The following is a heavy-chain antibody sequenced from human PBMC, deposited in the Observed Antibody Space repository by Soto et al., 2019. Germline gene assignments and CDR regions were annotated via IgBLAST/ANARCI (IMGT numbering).Heavy chain of an antibody. CDR1: GGSISSYF. J-gene: IGHJ4*02. Sequence: PSETLSLTCTVSGGSISSYFWSWIRQPPGKGLEWIGYIDDSGNTNYNPSLKSRVTISVDTSKSQFSLKLSSVIAADTAVYYCARHVVLNLHYFDSWGQGTLVTVSS. V-gene: IGHV4-59*08. D-gene: IGHD1-1*01. CDR2: IDDSGNT. CDR3: ARHVVLNLHYFDS.